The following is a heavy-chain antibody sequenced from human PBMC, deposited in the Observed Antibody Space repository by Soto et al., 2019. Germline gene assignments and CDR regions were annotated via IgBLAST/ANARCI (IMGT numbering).Heavy chain of an antibody. CDR1: GDSISSRSYY. V-gene: IGHV4-39*01. D-gene: IGHD2-21*02. CDR3: ARQRTSVVTQASFDV. J-gene: IGHJ4*02. Sequence: LSLTCTVTGDSISSRSYYWGWIRQPPGKGLEWIGSIYYSGSTYNNPSLRSRVSMSIDTSKDQFSLKLKSVTAADTALYFCARQRTSVVTQASFDVWGPGSLVTVSS. CDR2: IYYSGST.